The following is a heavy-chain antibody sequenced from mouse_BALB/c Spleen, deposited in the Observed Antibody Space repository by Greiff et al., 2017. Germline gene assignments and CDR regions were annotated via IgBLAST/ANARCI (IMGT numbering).Heavy chain of an antibody. CDR2: INSNGGST. CDR3: ARDLLRLQDY. CDR1: GFTFSSYG. J-gene: IGHJ3*01. V-gene: IGHV5-6-3*01. D-gene: IGHD1-2*01. Sequence: EVMLVESGGGLVQPGGSRKLSCAASGFTFSSYGMSWVRQTPDKRLELVATINSNGGSTYYPDSVTGRFTISRDNAKNTLYLQMSSLKSEDTAMYYCARDLLRLQDYWGQGTLVTVSA.